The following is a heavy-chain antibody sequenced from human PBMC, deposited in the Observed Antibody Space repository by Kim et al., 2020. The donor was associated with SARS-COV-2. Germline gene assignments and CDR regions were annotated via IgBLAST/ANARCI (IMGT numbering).Heavy chain of an antibody. D-gene: IGHD6-13*01. V-gene: IGHV3-23*01. CDR3: AKSGRRAAAGAEDY. J-gene: IGHJ4*02. Sequence: ADSVKGRFTISRDNSKNTLYLQMNSLRAEDTAVYYCAKSGRRAAAGAEDYWGQGTLVTVSS.